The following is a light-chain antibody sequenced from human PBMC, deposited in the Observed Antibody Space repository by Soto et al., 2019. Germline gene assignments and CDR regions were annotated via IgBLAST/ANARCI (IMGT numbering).Light chain of an antibody. Sequence: DIQMTQSPSSLSASVGDRVTITCRASQSISTFLTWYQQKPGKAPKVLIYAASTLQSGVPSRFSGSASGTDFTLTTSGLQPEDVAAYYCQKYNSAPLTFGGGTKVDIK. CDR2: AAS. V-gene: IGKV1-39*01. CDR3: QKYNSAPLT. CDR1: QSISTF. J-gene: IGKJ4*01.